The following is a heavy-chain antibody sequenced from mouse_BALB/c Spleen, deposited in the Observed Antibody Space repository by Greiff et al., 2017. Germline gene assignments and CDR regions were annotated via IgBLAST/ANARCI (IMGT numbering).Heavy chain of an antibody. J-gene: IGHJ4*01. CDR2: IRNKANGYTT. CDR3: ARDRNFTLYAMDY. V-gene: IGHV7-3*02. CDR1: GFTFTDYY. Sequence: EVQLVESGGGLVQPGGSLRLSCATSGFTFTDYYMSWVRQPPGKALEWLGFIRNKANGYTTEYSASVKGRFTISRDNSQSILYLQMNTLRAEDSATYYCARDRNFTLYAMDYWGQGTSVTVSS.